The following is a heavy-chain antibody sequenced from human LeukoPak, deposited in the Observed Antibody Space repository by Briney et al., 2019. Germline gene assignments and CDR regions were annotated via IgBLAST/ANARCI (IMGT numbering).Heavy chain of an antibody. CDR3: ARIGYSSSSIDY. D-gene: IGHD6-6*01. J-gene: IGHJ4*02. V-gene: IGHV3-7*01. Sequence: GSLRLSCAASGFTFSNYWMSWVRQAPGKGLEWVANIKEDGTVKYHVESLKGRFTISRDNSKNSLYLQVSSLRVEDRAVYYCARIGYSSSSIDYWGQGTLVTVSS. CDR2: IKEDGTVK. CDR1: GFTFSNYW.